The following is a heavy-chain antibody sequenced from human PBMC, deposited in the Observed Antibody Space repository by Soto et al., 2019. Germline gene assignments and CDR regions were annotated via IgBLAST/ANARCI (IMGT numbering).Heavy chain of an antibody. J-gene: IGHJ5*02. Sequence: QVQLVQSGAEIKKPGASVKVSCKTSDYAFSTYTISWVRLAPGQGLEWMGWITTYSGDVHYAQKFQGRVTMTTDTSTRTADMELRGMRSDETAIYYCARHEMFGSSLYGFDPWGQGTLVIVSS. V-gene: IGHV1-18*01. D-gene: IGHD6-13*01. CDR1: DYAFSTYT. CDR3: ARHEMFGSSLYGFDP. CDR2: ITTYSGDV.